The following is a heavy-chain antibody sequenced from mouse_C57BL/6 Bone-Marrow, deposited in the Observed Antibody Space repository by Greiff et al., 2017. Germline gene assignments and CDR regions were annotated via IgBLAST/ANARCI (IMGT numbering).Heavy chain of an antibody. J-gene: IGHJ1*03. Sequence: QVHVKQSGPGLVQPSQSLSITCTVSGFSLTSYGVHWVRQSPGKGLEWLGVIWSGGSTDYNAAFISRLSISKDNSKSQVFFKMNSLQADDTAIYYCARKGREGYFDVWGTGTTVTVSS. CDR2: IWSGGST. CDR3: ARKGREGYFDV. CDR1: GFSLTSYG. V-gene: IGHV2-2*01.